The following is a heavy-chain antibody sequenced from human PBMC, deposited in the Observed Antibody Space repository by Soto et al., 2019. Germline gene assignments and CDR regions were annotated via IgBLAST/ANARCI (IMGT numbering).Heavy chain of an antibody. CDR3: AKDRDRRAARPASGMDV. CDR2: ISGSGGST. CDR1: GFTFSSYA. J-gene: IGHJ6*02. V-gene: IGHV3-23*01. Sequence: EVQLLESGGGLVQPGGSLRLSCAASGFTFSSYAMSWVRQAPGKGLEWVSAISGSGGSTYYADSVKGRFTISRDNSKNTLCLQINSLRAEDTALYYCAKDRDRRAARPASGMDVWGQGTTVTVSS. D-gene: IGHD6-6*01.